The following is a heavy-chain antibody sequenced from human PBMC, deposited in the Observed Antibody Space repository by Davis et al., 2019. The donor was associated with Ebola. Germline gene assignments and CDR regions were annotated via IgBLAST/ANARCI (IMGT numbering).Heavy chain of an antibody. D-gene: IGHD3-3*01. CDR2: IYHSGST. J-gene: IGHJ4*02. CDR1: GGSFSGYY. V-gene: IGHV4-34*01. Sequence: MPSETLSLTCAVYGGSFSGYYWSWIRQLPGKGLEWIGEIYHSGSTNYNPSLKSRVTISVDTSKYQFHLKLSSVTAADTAVYYCARGPFWSGYPLDYWGQGTLVTVSS. CDR3: ARGPFWSGYPLDY.